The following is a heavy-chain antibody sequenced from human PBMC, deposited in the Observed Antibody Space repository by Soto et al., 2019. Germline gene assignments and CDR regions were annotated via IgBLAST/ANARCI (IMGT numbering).Heavy chain of an antibody. CDR1: GFSLSTSGVC. V-gene: IGHV2-5*02. D-gene: IGHD6-19*01. CDR3: AHRRPNSGRWNEGWFDP. CDR2: IYWDDDK. Sequence: HITLKESGPPLVKPTQTLTLTCTFSGFSLSTSGVCVGWVRQPPGKALEWLAFIYWDDDKRYSTSLNSRLTLPKDTSKNQVVLTMTNMDPVDTATYYCAHRRPNSGRWNEGWFDPWGQGTLVTVSS. J-gene: IGHJ5*02.